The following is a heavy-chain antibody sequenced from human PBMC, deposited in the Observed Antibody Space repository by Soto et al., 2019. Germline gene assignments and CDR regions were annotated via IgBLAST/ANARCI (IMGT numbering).Heavy chain of an antibody. Sequence: SVKVSCKASGGTFSSYAISWVRQAPGQGLEWMGGIIPIFGTANYARKFQGRVTITADESTSTAYMELSSLRSEDTAVYYCAREGSTAYYYDSSGYYPPYNWFDPWGQGTLVTVSS. CDR2: IIPIFGTA. CDR3: AREGSTAYYYDSSGYYPPYNWFDP. V-gene: IGHV1-69*13. CDR1: GGTFSSYA. D-gene: IGHD3-22*01. J-gene: IGHJ5*02.